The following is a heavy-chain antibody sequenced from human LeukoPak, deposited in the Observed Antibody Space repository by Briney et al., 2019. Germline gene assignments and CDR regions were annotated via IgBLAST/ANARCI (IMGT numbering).Heavy chain of an antibody. D-gene: IGHD2/OR15-2a*01. Sequence: ASVKVSCKAYGYTFNTYDIKRGRRVTGQGREWMGWMNPDNGNTGYAQKFQGRLTMTSNTSISTVYMELSSLRYEDTAIYYCATGEYMYGHDSDCWGKGTLVTVSS. V-gene: IGHV1-8*01. CDR1: GYTFNTYD. CDR2: MNPDNGNT. J-gene: IGHJ4*02. CDR3: ATGEYMYGHDSDC.